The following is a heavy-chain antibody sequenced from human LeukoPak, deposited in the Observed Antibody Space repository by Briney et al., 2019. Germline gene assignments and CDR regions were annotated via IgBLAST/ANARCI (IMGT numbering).Heavy chain of an antibody. CDR2: IKQDGSEK. CDR3: ARDLGGGAFDI. V-gene: IGHV3-7*03. Sequence: GGSLRLSCAASGFTFGSYWMSWVRQAPGKGLEWVANIKQDGSEKYYVDSVKGRFTISRDNAENSLSLQMNSLRAEDTAVYYCARDLGGGAFDIRGQGTMVTVSS. CDR1: GFTFGSYW. D-gene: IGHD2-15*01. J-gene: IGHJ3*02.